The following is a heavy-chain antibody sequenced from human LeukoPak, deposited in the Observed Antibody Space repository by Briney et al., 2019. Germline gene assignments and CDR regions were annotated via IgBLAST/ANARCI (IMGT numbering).Heavy chain of an antibody. Sequence: AAVKVSCKASGYTFTNYGISWVRQAPGHGLEWMGWISACNGNTKNAQKVQGRVTLTTDTSTSTAYMELRRLRSDDTAVYYCARGGTFYYDRSAYYWGQGTLVTVSS. CDR1: GYTFTNYG. CDR3: ARGGTFYYDRSAYY. V-gene: IGHV1-18*01. J-gene: IGHJ4*02. CDR2: ISACNGNT. D-gene: IGHD3-22*01.